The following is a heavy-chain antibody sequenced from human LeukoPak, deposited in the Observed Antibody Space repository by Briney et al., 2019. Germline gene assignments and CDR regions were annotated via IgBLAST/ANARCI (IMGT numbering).Heavy chain of an antibody. D-gene: IGHD1-26*01. J-gene: IGHJ3*02. CDR3: ARELYSGSYRDAFDI. CDR2: IIPIFGTA. CDR1: GGTFSSYA. Sequence: SVKVSCKASGGTFSSYAISWVRQAPGQGLEWMGRIIPIFGTANYAQKFQGRVTITTDESTSTAYMELSSLRSEDTAVYYCARELYSGSYRDAFDIWGQGTMVTVSS. V-gene: IGHV1-69*05.